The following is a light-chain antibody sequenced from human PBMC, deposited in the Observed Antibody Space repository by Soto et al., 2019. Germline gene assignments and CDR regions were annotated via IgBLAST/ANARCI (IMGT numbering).Light chain of an antibody. J-gene: IGKJ4*01. V-gene: IGKV3-20*01. CDR2: GAS. Sequence: EIVLTQSPGTLSLSPGERATLSCRASQSVSSSYLAWYQQKPGQAPRLLIYGASSRATGIPDRFSGSGSGTDFTLTIIRLEHEDFAVYYCQQYGSAPPSLTFGGGTKVEIK. CDR3: QQYGSAPPSLT. CDR1: QSVSSSY.